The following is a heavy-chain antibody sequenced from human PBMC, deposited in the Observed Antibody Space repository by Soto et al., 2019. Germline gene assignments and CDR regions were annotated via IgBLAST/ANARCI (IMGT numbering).Heavy chain of an antibody. V-gene: IGHV2-5*02. CDR1: GFSLSTSGVG. Sequence: QITLKESGPTLVKPTQTLTLTCTFSGFSLSTSGVGVGWIRQPPGKALEWLALIYWDDDKRYSPSLKSRLTITKDTSKNQLVLIMTIMDPLDTATYYCAHSLSSSSPGAFAIWGQGTMVTVSS. CDR2: IYWDDDK. D-gene: IGHD6-6*01. J-gene: IGHJ3*02. CDR3: AHSLSSSSPGAFAI.